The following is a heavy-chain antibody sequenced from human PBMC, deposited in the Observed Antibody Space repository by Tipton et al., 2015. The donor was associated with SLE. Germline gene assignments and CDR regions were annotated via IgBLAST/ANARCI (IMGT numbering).Heavy chain of an antibody. Sequence: TLSLTRTVSGGSISSYYWSWIRQPPGKGLEWIGYIYTSGSTNYNPSLKSRVTISVDTSKNQFSLKLSSVTAADTAVYYCARLYFHDYWGQGTLVTVSS. J-gene: IGHJ4*02. D-gene: IGHD3-9*01. V-gene: IGHV4-4*08. CDR3: ARLYFHDY. CDR1: GGSISSYY. CDR2: IYTSGST.